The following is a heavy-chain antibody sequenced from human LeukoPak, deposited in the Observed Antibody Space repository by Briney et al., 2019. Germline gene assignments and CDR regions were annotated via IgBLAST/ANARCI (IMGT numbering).Heavy chain of an antibody. CDR3: AESPSGGSRGYFDY. J-gene: IGHJ4*02. V-gene: IGHV3-23*01. CDR1: GFTFSSYA. Sequence: GGSLRLSCAASGFTFSSYAMTWVRQAPGKGLEWVSTISDSGSSTYYADSVKGRFILSRDNSKNTLFVQMNSLGAEDTAVYYCAESPSGGSRGYFDYWGQGTLVTVSS. D-gene: IGHD1-1*01. CDR2: ISDSGSST.